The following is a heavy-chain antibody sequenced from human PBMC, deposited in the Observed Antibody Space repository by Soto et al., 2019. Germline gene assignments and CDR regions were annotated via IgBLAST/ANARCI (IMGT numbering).Heavy chain of an antibody. CDR1: GFTFSSYE. Sequence: EVQLVESGGGLVQPGGSLRLSCAASGFTFSSYEMNWVRQAPGKGLEWVSYISSSGSTIYYADSVKGRFTISRDNAKNSLYLQMKSLRAEDTAVYYCAREGGQWEYSRPSIFDYWGQGPLVTVSS. CDR3: AREGGQWEYSRPSIFDY. D-gene: IGHD6-6*01. CDR2: ISSSGSTI. J-gene: IGHJ4*02. V-gene: IGHV3-48*03.